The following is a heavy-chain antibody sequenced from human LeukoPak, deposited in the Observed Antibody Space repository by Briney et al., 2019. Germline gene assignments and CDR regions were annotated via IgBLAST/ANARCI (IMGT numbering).Heavy chain of an antibody. Sequence: GGSLRLSCAASGFTFSSYWMSWVRQAPGKGLEWVANIKQDGSEKYYVDSVKGRFTISRDNSKNTLYLQMNSLRAEDTAVYFCVSLGYSSSSVRYWGQGTLVTVSS. CDR2: IKQDGSEK. D-gene: IGHD6-6*01. V-gene: IGHV3-7*01. CDR3: VSLGYSSSSVRY. CDR1: GFTFSSYW. J-gene: IGHJ1*01.